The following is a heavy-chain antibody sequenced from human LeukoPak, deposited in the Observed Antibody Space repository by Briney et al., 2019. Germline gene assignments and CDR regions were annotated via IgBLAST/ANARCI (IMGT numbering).Heavy chain of an antibody. J-gene: IGHJ3*02. D-gene: IGHD1-26*01. CDR2: INWNGGST. Sequence: PGGSLRLSCAASGFTFDDYGMSWVCQAPGKGLEWVSGINWNGGSTGYADSVKGRFTISRDNAKNSLYLQMNSLRAEDTALYYCARVGATINAFDIWGQGTMVTVSS. CDR1: GFTFDDYG. V-gene: IGHV3-20*04. CDR3: ARVGATINAFDI.